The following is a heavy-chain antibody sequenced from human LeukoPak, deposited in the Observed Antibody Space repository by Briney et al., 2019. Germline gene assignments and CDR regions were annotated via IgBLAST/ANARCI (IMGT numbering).Heavy chain of an antibody. Sequence: SETLSLTCTVSGGSVSSGSSYWSWVRQPPGKGLEWIGYFYYSGTTNYNPSLKSRVSISVDTSKSQLSLKLSSVTAADTAVYYCARSYSSGYVGGFLIWGQGTMVTVSS. D-gene: IGHD3-22*01. CDR1: GGSVSSGSSY. V-gene: IGHV4-61*01. CDR2: FYYSGTT. CDR3: ARSYSSGYVGGFLI. J-gene: IGHJ3*02.